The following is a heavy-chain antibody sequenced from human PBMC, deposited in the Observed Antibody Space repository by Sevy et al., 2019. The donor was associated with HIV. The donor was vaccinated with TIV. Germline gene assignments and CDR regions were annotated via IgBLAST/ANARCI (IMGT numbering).Heavy chain of an antibody. Sequence: SQTLSLTRAISGDSVSSSSAAWNWFRQSPSRGLEWLGRTYYRSKWYNNYAVSVKSRVTINPDTSENQFSLHLNSVTPEETAVYFCARGDELNSYYYGMDVWGQGTTVTVSS. CDR1: GDSVSSSSAA. V-gene: IGHV6-1*01. CDR3: ARGDELNSYYYGMDV. J-gene: IGHJ6*02. CDR2: TYYRSKWYN. D-gene: IGHD1-1*01.